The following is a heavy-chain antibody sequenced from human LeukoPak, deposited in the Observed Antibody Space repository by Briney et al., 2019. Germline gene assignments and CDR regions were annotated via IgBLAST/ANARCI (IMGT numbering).Heavy chain of an antibody. CDR1: GLTLSNYA. CDR3: MTMLTSGY. J-gene: IGHJ4*02. D-gene: IGHD2-2*01. CDR2: IDTDGGGK. V-gene: IGHV3-64D*09. Sequence: GGSLRLSCSGSGLTLSNYAMHWVRQAPGKGLEYVSAIDTDGGGKYYADSVKGRFTISRDKSKNTLYLQMRSLRAEDQAVYYCMTMLTSGYWGQGSLVSVSS.